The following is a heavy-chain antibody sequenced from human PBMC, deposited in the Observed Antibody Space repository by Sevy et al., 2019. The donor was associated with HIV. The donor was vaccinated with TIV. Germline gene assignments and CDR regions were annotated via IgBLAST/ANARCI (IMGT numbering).Heavy chain of an antibody. CDR2: IYWNDDK. CDR3: AQYYDSSGYNTEYFQH. J-gene: IGHJ1*01. V-gene: IGHV2-5*01. D-gene: IGHD3-22*01. CDR1: GFSLSTSGVG. Sequence: SGPTLVNPTQTLTLTCTFSGFSLSTSGVGVGWIRQPPGKALEWLALIYWNDDKRYSPSLKSRLTITKDTSKNQVVLTMTNMDPVDTATYYCAQYYDSSGYNTEYFQHWGQGTLVTVSS.